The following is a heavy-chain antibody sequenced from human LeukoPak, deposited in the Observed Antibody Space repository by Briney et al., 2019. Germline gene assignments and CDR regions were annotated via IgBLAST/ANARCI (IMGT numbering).Heavy chain of an antibody. V-gene: IGHV3-21*01. D-gene: IGHD4-17*01. J-gene: IGHJ5*02. CDR3: ARDIGHGDYGSDWFDP. Sequence: EGSLRLSCAASGFTFSSYSMNWVRQAPGKGLEWVSSISSSSSYIYYADSVKGRFTISRDNAKNSLYLQMNSLRAEDTAVYYCARDIGHGDYGSDWFDPWGQGTLVTVSS. CDR1: GFTFSSYS. CDR2: ISSSSSYI.